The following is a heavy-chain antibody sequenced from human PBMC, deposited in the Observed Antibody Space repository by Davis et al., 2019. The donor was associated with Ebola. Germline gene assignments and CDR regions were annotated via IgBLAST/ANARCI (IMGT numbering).Heavy chain of an antibody. Sequence: GSLRLSCAASGFTFSSYSMNWVRQPPGKGLEWIGEINHSGSTNYNPSLKSRVTISVDTSKNQFSLNLSSVTAADTAVYYCARDYDFWSGYYNYWGQGILVTVSS. CDR3: ARDYDFWSGYYNY. J-gene: IGHJ4*02. CDR1: GFTFSSYS. V-gene: IGHV4-34*01. CDR2: INHSGST. D-gene: IGHD3-3*01.